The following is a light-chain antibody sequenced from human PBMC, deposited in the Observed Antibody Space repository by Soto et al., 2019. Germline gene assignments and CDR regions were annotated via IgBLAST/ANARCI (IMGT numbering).Light chain of an antibody. Sequence: DIQMTQSPSTLSASVGDRVTITCRASQSISGWLAWYQRKPGKAPKLLIYDASSLESGVSSRFSCSGSGTEFTLTISSLQPDDFATYDCQQYITYSTFGQGTKVEIK. CDR1: QSISGW. J-gene: IGKJ1*01. CDR2: DAS. V-gene: IGKV1-5*01. CDR3: QQYITYST.